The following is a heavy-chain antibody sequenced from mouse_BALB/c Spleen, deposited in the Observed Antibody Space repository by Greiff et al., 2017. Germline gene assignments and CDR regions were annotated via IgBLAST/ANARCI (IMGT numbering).Heavy chain of an antibody. CDR2: INPYNGDT. J-gene: IGHJ4*01. CDR3: GRGYGRPYYAMDY. Sequence: VHVKQSGPELVKPGASVKISCKASGYSFTGYFMNWVKQSHGKSLEWIGRINPYNGDTFYNQKFKGKATLTVDKSSSTAHMELLSLTSEDSAVYYCGRGYGRPYYAMDYWGQGTSVTVSS. V-gene: IGHV1-37*01. CDR1: GYSFTGYF. D-gene: IGHD1-1*01.